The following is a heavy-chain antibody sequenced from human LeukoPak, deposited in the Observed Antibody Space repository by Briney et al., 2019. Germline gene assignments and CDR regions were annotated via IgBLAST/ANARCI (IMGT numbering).Heavy chain of an antibody. J-gene: IGHJ4*02. CDR2: IYYSGST. CDR1: GGSISSYY. V-gene: IGHV4-59*01. Sequence: SETLSLTCTVSGGSISSYYWSWIRQPPGKGLEWIGYIYYSGSTNYNPSLKSRVTISVDTSKNQFSLKLSSVTAADTAVYYCAGRIAAAGTDYFDYWGREPWSPSPQ. CDR3: AGRIAAAGTDYFDY. D-gene: IGHD6-13*01.